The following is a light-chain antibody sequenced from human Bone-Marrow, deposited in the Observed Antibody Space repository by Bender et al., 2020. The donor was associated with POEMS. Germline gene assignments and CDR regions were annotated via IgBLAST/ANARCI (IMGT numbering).Light chain of an antibody. J-gene: IGLJ2*01. CDR1: SSDVGGFDY. V-gene: IGLV2-8*01. Sequence: QSALTQPPSASGSPGQSVTISCTGTSSDVGGFDYVSWYQQHPGKAPKLMIYDVNKRPSGVSARFSGSKSGNAASLTVSGLQADDEAEYYCSSYSGSNSVLFGGGTKLTVL. CDR3: SSYSGSNSVL. CDR2: DVN.